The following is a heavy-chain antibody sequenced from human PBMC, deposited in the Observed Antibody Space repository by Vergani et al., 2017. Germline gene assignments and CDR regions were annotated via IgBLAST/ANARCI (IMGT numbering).Heavy chain of an antibody. CDR2: ISGSGGST. D-gene: IGHD6-6*01. Sequence: EVQLLESGGGLVQPGGSLRLSCAASGFTFSSYAMSWVRQAPGKGLEWVSAISGSGGSTYYADSVKGRFTISRDNSKNTLYLQMNSLRAEDTAVYYCAKVAPRLYSSSPYWYFDLWGRGTLVTVSS. J-gene: IGHJ2*01. CDR3: AKVAPRLYSSSPYWYFDL. V-gene: IGHV3-23*01. CDR1: GFTFSSYA.